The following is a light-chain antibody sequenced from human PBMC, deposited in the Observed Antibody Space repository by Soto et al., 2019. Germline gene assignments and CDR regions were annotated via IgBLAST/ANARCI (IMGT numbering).Light chain of an antibody. Sequence: DIQMTQSPSSLSASLGDRVTITCRPSESIRNEINWFQQRPGKAPRLLIYDTFTLQSGVPSRFSGSVSGTEFSLTITSLHAGDSAIYYCQQSFTTPWTFGQGTKVEI. CDR3: QQSFTTPWT. V-gene: IGKV1-39*01. J-gene: IGKJ1*01. CDR1: ESIRNE. CDR2: DTF.